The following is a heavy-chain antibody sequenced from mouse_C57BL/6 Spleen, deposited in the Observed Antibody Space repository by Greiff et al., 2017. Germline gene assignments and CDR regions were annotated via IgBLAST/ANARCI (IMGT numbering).Heavy chain of an antibody. V-gene: IGHV1-69*01. J-gene: IGHJ4*01. Sequence: QVQLQQPGAELVMPGASVKLSCKASGYTFTSYWMHWVKQRPGQGLEWIGEIDPSDSYTNYNQKFKGKSTLTVDKYSSTAYMQLSSLTSEDSAVYYCARSGYAMDYWGQGTSVTVSS. CDR2: IDPSDSYT. D-gene: IGHD3-1*01. CDR1: GYTFTSYW. CDR3: ARSGYAMDY.